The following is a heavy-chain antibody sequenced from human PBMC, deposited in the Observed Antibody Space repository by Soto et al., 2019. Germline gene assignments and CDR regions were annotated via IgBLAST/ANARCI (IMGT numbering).Heavy chain of an antibody. D-gene: IGHD5-18*01. CDR3: ARDRIQLWSCFDY. CDR1: GFTFSSYA. J-gene: IGHJ4*02. Sequence: HPGGSLRLSCAASGFTFSSYAMHWVRQAPGKGLEWVAVISYDGSNKYYADSVKGRFTISRDNSKNTLYLQMNSLRAEDTAVYYCARDRIQLWSCFDYWGQGTLVTVSS. CDR2: ISYDGSNK. V-gene: IGHV3-30-3*01.